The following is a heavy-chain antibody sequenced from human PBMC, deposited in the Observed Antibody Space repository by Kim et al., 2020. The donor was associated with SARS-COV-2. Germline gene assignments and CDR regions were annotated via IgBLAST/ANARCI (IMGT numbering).Heavy chain of an antibody. J-gene: IGHJ6*02. CDR1: GGSISSSSYY. V-gene: IGHV4-39*01. Sequence: SETLSLTCTVSGGSISSSSYYWGWIRQPPGKGLEWIGSIYYSGSTYYNPSLKSRVTISVDTSKNQFSLKLSSVTAADTAVYYCARHQENSSGWYHSVHYYYGMDVWGQGTTVTVSS. CDR2: IYYSGST. D-gene: IGHD6-19*01. CDR3: ARHQENSSGWYHSVHYYYGMDV.